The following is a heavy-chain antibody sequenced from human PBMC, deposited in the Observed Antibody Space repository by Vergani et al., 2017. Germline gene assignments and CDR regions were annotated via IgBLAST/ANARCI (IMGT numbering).Heavy chain of an antibody. J-gene: IGHJ5*02. CDR3: ARGLRDWYANNWFDP. V-gene: IGHV4-59*01. CDR1: GGSMSPYY. D-gene: IGHD3/OR15-3a*01. Sequence: QVQLQESGPGLVKPSETLSLTCTVSGGSMSPYYWNWIRQPPVKGLEWIGYIYYSGSTYYNPSLRSRVTISLDMAKNQFSLKLRSVTAADTAVYYCARGLRDWYANNWFDPWGQGTLVTVSS. CDR2: IYYSGST.